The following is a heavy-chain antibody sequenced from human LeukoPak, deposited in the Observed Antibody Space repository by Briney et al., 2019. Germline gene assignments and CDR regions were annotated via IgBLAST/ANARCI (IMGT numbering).Heavy chain of an antibody. J-gene: IGHJ3*02. V-gene: IGHV1-2*02. CDR2: IDPNSGGT. CDR1: GYTFTGYY. CDR3: ARDPGVAVAGFYAFDI. D-gene: IGHD6-19*01. Sequence: ASVKVSCKASGYTFTGYYMHWVRQAPGQGLEWMGWIDPNSGGTNYAQKFQGRVTMTRDTSISTAYMELSRLRSDDTAVYYCARDPGVAVAGFYAFDIWGQGTMVTVSS.